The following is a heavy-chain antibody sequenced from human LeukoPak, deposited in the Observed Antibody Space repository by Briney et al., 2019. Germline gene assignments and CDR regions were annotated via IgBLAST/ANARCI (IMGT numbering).Heavy chain of an antibody. Sequence: SETLSLTCTVSGGSISSSSYYWGWIRQPPGKGLEWIGSIYYSGSTYYNPSLKSRVTISVDTSKNQFSLKLSSVTDADTAVYYCARYYYDSSGYSSSDYWGQGTLVTVSS. CDR3: ARYYYDSSGYSSSDY. D-gene: IGHD3-22*01. J-gene: IGHJ4*02. CDR2: IYYSGST. CDR1: GGSISSSSYY. V-gene: IGHV4-39*01.